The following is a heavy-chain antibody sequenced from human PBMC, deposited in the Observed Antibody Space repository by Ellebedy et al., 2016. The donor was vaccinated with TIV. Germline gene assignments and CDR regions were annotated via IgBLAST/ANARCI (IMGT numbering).Heavy chain of an antibody. CDR1: GYTFIDYG. J-gene: IGHJ6*02. CDR3: ARYSGSGTYYRNGMDV. Sequence: AASVKVSCTSSGYTFIDYGISWVRQAPGQGLDWMGWVSAYSGNTNYADNLQGRVTMTTDTSTDTAYMELRSLRSDDTAVYYWARYSGSGTYYRNGMDVWGQGTTVTVSS. CDR2: VSAYSGNT. D-gene: IGHD3-10*01. V-gene: IGHV1-18*01.